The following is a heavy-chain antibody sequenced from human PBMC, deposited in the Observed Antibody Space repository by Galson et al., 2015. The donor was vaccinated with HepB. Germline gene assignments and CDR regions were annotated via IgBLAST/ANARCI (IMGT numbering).Heavy chain of an antibody. J-gene: IGHJ4*02. CDR3: AREGGDYYDFWSGYSIGVDY. V-gene: IGHV3-7*03. D-gene: IGHD3-3*01. Sequence: SLRLSCAASGFTFNDYWMSWVRRAPGKGLEWVANIKKDGSEKYYVDSVKGRFTISRDNAKSSLHLQMNSLRAEDTAVYYCAREGGDYYDFWSGYSIGVDYWGQGTLVTVSS. CDR1: GFTFNDYW. CDR2: IKKDGSEK.